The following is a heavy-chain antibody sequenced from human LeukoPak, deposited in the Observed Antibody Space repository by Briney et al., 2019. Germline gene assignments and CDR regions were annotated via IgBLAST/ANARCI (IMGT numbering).Heavy chain of an antibody. J-gene: IGHJ6*02. CDR3: ARDRGWRFGEPSYYYGMDV. D-gene: IGHD3-10*01. CDR2: IYYSVGT. CDR1: GGSISSDY. Sequence: SGTLSLTCTVSGGSISSDYWSWIRETPGEGLEWVGYIYYSVGTNYNPSPKSLVSISVDTCKNQFSLKMSSVTAPHTALYYCARDRGWRFGEPSYYYGMDVWGQGTTVTVSS. V-gene: IGHV4-59*01.